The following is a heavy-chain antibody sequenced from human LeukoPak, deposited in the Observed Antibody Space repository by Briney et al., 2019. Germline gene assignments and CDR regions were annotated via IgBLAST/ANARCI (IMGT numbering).Heavy chain of an antibody. Sequence: VASVKVSCKASGYTFTSYGISWVRQAPGQGLEWMGWISAYNGNTNYAQKLQGRVTMTTDTSTSTAYMELRSLRSDDTAVYYCARDPKWLLSKDDAFDIWGQGTMVTVSS. CDR2: ISAYNGNT. D-gene: IGHD3-3*01. CDR1: GYTFTSYG. J-gene: IGHJ3*02. CDR3: ARDPKWLLSKDDAFDI. V-gene: IGHV1-18*01.